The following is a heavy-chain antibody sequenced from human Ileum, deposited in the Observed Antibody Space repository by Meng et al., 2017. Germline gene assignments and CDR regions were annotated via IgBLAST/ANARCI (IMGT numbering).Heavy chain of an antibody. D-gene: IGHD7-27*01. CDR1: GGSVGTSDYQ. CDR3: ARDHWGSLDY. Sequence: QGQLRASGQGLGRPSGTLSLICTVSGGSVGTSDYQWGWTRQPPGKGLEWIGYAGTNYNPSLKSRVTISVDTSKRQFSLKLTSVTAADTAVYYCARDHWGSLDYWGQGILVTVSS. V-gene: IGHV4-61*08. CDR2: AGT. J-gene: IGHJ4*02.